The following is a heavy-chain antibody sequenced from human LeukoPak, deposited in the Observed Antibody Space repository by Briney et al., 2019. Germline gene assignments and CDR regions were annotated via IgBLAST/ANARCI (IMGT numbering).Heavy chain of an antibody. CDR2: INHSGST. D-gene: IGHD3-22*01. Sequence: SETLSLTCAVYGGSFSGYYWSWIRQPPGKGLEWIGEINHSGSTNYNPSLKGRVTISVDTSKNQFSLKLSSVTAADTAVYYCARGLYYYDSSALDYWGQGTLVTVSS. J-gene: IGHJ4*02. CDR1: GGSFSGYY. V-gene: IGHV4-34*01. CDR3: ARGLYYYDSSALDY.